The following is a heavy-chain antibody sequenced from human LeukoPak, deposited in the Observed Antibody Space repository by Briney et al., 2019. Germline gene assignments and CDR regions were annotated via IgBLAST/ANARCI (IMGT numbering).Heavy chain of an antibody. V-gene: IGHV1-8*03. CDR1: GYTFTSYD. D-gene: IGHD6-19*01. J-gene: IGHJ4*02. CDR2: MNPNSGNT. Sequence: GASVKVSCKASGYTFTSYDINWVRQATGQGLEWMGWMNPNSGNTGYAQKFQGRVTIARNTSISTAYMELSSLRSEDTAVYYCARELGAIGSGWSYYFDYWGQGTLVTVSS. CDR3: ARELGAIGSGWSYYFDY.